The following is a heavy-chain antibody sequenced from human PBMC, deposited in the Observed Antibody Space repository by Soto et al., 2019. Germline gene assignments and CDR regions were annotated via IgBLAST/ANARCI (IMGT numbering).Heavy chain of an antibody. CDR3: ARVRRDGYNSFPRDHFAY. J-gene: IGHJ4*02. CDR1: GFTFSSYE. V-gene: IGHV3-48*03. Sequence: PGGYPGLSCAASGFTFSSYEMNWVRQAPGKGLEWVSYISSSGSTIYYADSVKGRFTISRDNAKNSLYLQMNSLRAEDTAVYYCARVRRDGYNSFPRDHFAYCGQGSLVIVSS. D-gene: IGHD1-1*01. CDR2: ISSSGSTI.